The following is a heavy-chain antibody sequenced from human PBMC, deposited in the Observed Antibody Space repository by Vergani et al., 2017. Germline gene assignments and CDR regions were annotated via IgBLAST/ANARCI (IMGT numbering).Heavy chain of an antibody. Sequence: VQLVQSGAEVKKPGSSVKVSCKASGGTFSSYAISWVRQAPGQGLEWMGGIIPIFGTANYAQTFQGRVTITADESTSTAYMELSSLRSEDTAVYYCARAKGGSYYGAYDYGMDVWGQGTTVTVSS. D-gene: IGHD1-26*01. CDR1: GGTFSSYA. V-gene: IGHV1-69*12. CDR3: ARAKGGSYYGAYDYGMDV. J-gene: IGHJ6*02. CDR2: IIPIFGTA.